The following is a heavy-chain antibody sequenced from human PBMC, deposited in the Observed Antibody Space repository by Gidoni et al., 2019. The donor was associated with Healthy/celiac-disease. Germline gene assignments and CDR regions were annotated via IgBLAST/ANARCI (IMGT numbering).Heavy chain of an antibody. V-gene: IGHV4-34*01. CDR2: INHSGST. Sequence: QVQLQQWGAGLLKPSETLSLTCAVHGGSFSGYYWSWIRQPPGKGLEWIGEINHSGSTNYNPSLKSRVTISVDTSKNQFALKLSSVTAADTAVYYCARGRPLLGYWGQGTLVTVSS. J-gene: IGHJ4*02. CDR1: GGSFSGYY. CDR3: ARGRPLLGY. D-gene: IGHD2-15*01.